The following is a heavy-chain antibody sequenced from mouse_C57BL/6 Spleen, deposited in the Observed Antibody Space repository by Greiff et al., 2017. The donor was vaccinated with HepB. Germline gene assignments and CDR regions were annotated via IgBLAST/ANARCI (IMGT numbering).Heavy chain of an antibody. CDR3: ARSPLYGSSPDY. V-gene: IGHV1-69*01. Sequence: VQLQQPGAELVMPGASVKLSCKASGYTFTSYWMHWVKQRPGQGLEWIGEIDPSDSYTNYNQKFKGKSTLTVDKSSSTAYMQLSSLTSEDSAVYYCARSPLYGSSPDYWGQGTTLTVSS. J-gene: IGHJ2*01. CDR1: GYTFTSYW. CDR2: IDPSDSYT. D-gene: IGHD1-1*01.